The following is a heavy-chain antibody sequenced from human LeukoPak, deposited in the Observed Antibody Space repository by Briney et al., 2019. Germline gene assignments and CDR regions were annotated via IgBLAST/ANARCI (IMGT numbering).Heavy chain of an antibody. Sequence: SETLSLTCAVYGGSFSGYYWSWIRQPPGKGLEWIREINHSGSTNYNPSLKSRVTISVDTSKNQFSLKLSSVTAADTAVYYCARHVVVYYYYYYMDVWGKGTTVTISS. J-gene: IGHJ6*03. CDR2: INHSGST. CDR1: GGSFSGYY. D-gene: IGHD2-21*01. V-gene: IGHV4-34*01. CDR3: ARHVVVYYYYYYMDV.